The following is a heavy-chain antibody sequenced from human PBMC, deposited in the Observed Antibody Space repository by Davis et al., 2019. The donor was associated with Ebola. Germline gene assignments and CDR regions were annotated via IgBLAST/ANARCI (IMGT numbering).Heavy chain of an antibody. CDR3: ARVLGYNWNYADY. D-gene: IGHD1-7*01. V-gene: IGHV1-69*10. CDR1: GGTFSSYA. J-gene: IGHJ4*02. CDR2: IIPILGIA. Sequence: SVKVSCKASGGTFSSYAISWVRQAPGQGLEWMGGIIPILGIANYAQKFQGRVTITADESTSTAYMELSSLRSEDTAVYYCARVLGYNWNYADYWGQGTLVTVPS.